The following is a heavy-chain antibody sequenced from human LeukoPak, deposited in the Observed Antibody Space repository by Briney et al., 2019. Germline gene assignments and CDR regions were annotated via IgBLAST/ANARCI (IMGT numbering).Heavy chain of an antibody. J-gene: IGHJ6*02. CDR1: GYTFTSYD. CDR2: MNPNSGNT. CDR3: ARYGRWYYYGSGSYEYYYYGMDV. D-gene: IGHD3-10*01. Sequence: ASVKVSCKASGYTFTSYDINWVRQATGQGLEWMGWMNPNSGNTGYAQKLQGRVTMTRNTSISTAYMELSSLRSEDTAVYYCARYGRWYYYGSGSYEYYYYGMDVWGQGTTVTVSS. V-gene: IGHV1-8*01.